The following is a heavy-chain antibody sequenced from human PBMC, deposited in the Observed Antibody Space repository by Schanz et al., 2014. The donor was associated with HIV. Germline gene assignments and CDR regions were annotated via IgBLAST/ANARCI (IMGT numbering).Heavy chain of an antibody. D-gene: IGHD1-26*01. CDR2: INQDGSEH. J-gene: IGHJ4*02. CDR1: GFIFDNYG. Sequence: VQLVESGGGVVQPGRSLRLSCAASGFIFDNYGMHWVRQAPGKGLEWVASINQDGSEHYYVDSVKGRFTISRDNSKNTLYLQMKSLRPEDTAVYYCARDLNVGRHFDHWGQGTLVTVSS. CDR3: ARDLNVGRHFDH. V-gene: IGHV3-7*01.